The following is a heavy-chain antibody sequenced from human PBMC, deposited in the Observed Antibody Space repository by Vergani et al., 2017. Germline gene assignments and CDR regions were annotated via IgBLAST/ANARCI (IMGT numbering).Heavy chain of an antibody. CDR3: ARHTTYTDS. Sequence: EVELVQSGPEMRKPGESVKISCKGSEYSFGNYWIGWVRQMPGKGLEWMGIIYPADSDTRYSPSFQGQVTISADKSISTALLQWDSLKASDTALYYCARHTTYTDSWGQGTLVTVSS. J-gene: IGHJ4*02. CDR1: EYSFGNYW. V-gene: IGHV5-51*01. CDR2: IYPADSDT. D-gene: IGHD1-1*01.